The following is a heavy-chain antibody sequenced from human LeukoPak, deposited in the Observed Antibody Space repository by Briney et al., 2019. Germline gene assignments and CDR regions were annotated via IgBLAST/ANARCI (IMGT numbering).Heavy chain of an antibody. Sequence: PSETLSLTCAVSGGSFSGYYWTWIRQPPGKGLEWIGEINHSGSANYNPSLKSRVTISLDTSKNQFSLKVISVTAADTAVYYCTTGDTYNGYWGQGTLVTVSS. CDR1: GGSFSGYY. D-gene: IGHD5-18*01. CDR2: INHSGSA. V-gene: IGHV4-34*01. CDR3: TTGDTYNGY. J-gene: IGHJ4*02.